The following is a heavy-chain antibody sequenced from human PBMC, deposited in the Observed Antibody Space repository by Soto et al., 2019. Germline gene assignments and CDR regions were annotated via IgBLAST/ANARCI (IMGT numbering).Heavy chain of an antibody. CDR2: ISAGGSDT. Sequence: EVQLLDSGGGWVQPGGSLRISCVASGFVFSDYAMSWVRQAPGKGLEWVSAISAGGSDTYYADSVKGRFTVSRVNSKNTLYLQMNTLRAEDTAIYYCASVPIWCGSSSCYTEGLDSWGQGTLVTVSS. CDR1: GFVFSDYA. V-gene: IGHV3-23*01. D-gene: IGHD2-2*01. CDR3: ASVPIWCGSSSCYTEGLDS. J-gene: IGHJ4*02.